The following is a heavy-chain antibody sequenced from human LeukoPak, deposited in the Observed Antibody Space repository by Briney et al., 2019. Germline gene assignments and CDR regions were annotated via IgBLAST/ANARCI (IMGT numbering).Heavy chain of an antibody. CDR2: INPNSGGT. V-gene: IGHV1-2*06. CDR3: AREGGDPAWFDI. D-gene: IGHD3-10*01. J-gene: IGHJ3*02. Sequence: ASVKVSCKASGYTFTGYYMHWVRQAPGQGLEWMGRINPNSGGTNYAQKFQGRVTMARDTSISTAYMELSRLRSDDTAVYYCAREGGDPAWFDIWGQGTMVTVSS. CDR1: GYTFTGYY.